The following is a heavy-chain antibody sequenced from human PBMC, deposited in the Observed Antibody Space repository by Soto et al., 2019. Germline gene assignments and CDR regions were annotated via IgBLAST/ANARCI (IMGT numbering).Heavy chain of an antibody. J-gene: IGHJ6*03. D-gene: IGHD4-17*01. V-gene: IGHV3-7*01. CDR2: IKQDGSEK. Sequence: EVQLVESGGGLVQPGGSLRLSCAASGFTFSSYWMSWVRQAPGKGLEWVANIKQDGSEKYYVDSVKGRFTISRDNAKNSLYLQMNSLRAEDTAVHYCATVSFYGDYDYYYYYMDVWGKGTTVTVSS. CDR3: ATVSFYGDYDYYYYYMDV. CDR1: GFTFSSYW.